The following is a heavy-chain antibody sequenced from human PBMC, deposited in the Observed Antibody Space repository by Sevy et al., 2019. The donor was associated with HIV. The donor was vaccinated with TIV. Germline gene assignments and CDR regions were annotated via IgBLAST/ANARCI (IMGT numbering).Heavy chain of an antibody. CDR3: ARDDGATVTAYYFDY. J-gene: IGHJ4*02. Sequence: GGSLRLSCAASGFTFSSYAMHWVRQAPGKGLEWVAVISYDGSNKYYADSVKGRFTISRDNSKNTLYLQMNSLRAEDTAVYYCARDDGATVTAYYFDYWGQGTLVTVSS. V-gene: IGHV3-30*04. D-gene: IGHD4-4*01. CDR1: GFTFSSYA. CDR2: ISYDGSNK.